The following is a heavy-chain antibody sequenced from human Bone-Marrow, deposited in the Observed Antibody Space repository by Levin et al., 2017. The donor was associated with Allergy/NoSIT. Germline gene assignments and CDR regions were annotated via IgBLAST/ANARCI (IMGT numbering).Heavy chain of an antibody. CDR1: GFTFRDHS. CDR2: ISSGATTL. CDR3: VRDGSGFSN. J-gene: IGHJ4*02. V-gene: IGHV3-48*01. D-gene: IGHD6-19*01. Sequence: LPGGSLRLSCEASGFTFRDHSFNWVRQAPGRGLEWVAYISSGATTLTYADSVKGRFSISRDNGKNSVYLQMNTLRAEDTALYFCVRDGSGFSNWGQGTLVIVSS.